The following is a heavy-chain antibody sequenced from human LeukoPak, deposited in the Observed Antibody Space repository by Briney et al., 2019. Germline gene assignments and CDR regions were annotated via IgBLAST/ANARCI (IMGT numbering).Heavy chain of an antibody. Sequence: GGSLRLSCAASGFTFSSYWMHWVRQAPGKGLVWVSRIHSDGRSTDYADSVKGRFTISRDNSKNTLYLQMNSLRAEDTAFYYCARDRGSDDPIDCWGQGTLVTVSS. D-gene: IGHD2-15*01. J-gene: IGHJ4*02. V-gene: IGHV3-74*01. CDR3: ARDRGSDDPIDC. CDR2: IHSDGRST. CDR1: GFTFSSYW.